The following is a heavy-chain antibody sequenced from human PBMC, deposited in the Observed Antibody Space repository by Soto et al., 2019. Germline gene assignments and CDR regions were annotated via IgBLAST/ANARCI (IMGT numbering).Heavy chain of an antibody. J-gene: IGHJ4*02. V-gene: IGHV4-39*07. D-gene: IGHD5-18*01. CDR3: ARGLGQLPDY. Sequence: PSETLSLTCTVSGGSISSSSYYWGWIRQPPGEGLEWIGTIYYTGSTYYNPSLKSRVTISVDTSKNQFSLKLSSVTAADTAVYYCARGLGQLPDYWGQGTLVTVSS. CDR2: IYYTGST. CDR1: GGSISSSSYY.